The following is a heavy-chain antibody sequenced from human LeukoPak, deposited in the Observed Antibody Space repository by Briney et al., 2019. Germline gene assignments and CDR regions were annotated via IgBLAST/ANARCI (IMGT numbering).Heavy chain of an antibody. D-gene: IGHD1-14*01. J-gene: IGHJ4*02. CDR1: GFTFEDYA. CDR2: IRWNSGSI. Sequence: PGRSLRLSCAASGFTFEDYAMHWVRQAPGKGLEWVSGIRWNSGSIGYADSVKGRFTISRDNAKNSLYLQMNSLRAEDTAVYYCVPNLLRSYFDYWGQGTLVTVSS. V-gene: IGHV3-9*01. CDR3: VPNLLRSYFDY.